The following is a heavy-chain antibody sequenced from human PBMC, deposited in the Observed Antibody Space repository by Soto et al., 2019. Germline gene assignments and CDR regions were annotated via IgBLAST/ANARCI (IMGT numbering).Heavy chain of an antibody. J-gene: IGHJ6*02. CDR1: GFSLSTPAVG. CDR3: AHSFGEILGRYSHYFGLDV. V-gene: IGHV2-5*02. CDR2: NYWDSDK. Sequence: QITLKESGPTLVKPTETLTLTCTFSGFSLSTPAVGVAWIRQPPGKALQWLALNYWDSDKTYTPSLKTRLTIARRTSKNQVGVKITNMDPVDTATYFWAHSFGEILGRYSHYFGLDVWGQGTPVTVSS. D-gene: IGHD3-3*01.